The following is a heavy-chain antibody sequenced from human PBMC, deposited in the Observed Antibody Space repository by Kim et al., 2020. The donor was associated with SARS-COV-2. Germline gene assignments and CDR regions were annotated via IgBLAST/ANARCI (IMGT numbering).Heavy chain of an antibody. D-gene: IGHD3-10*01. V-gene: IGHV4-59*13. Sequence: SETLSLTCTVSGGSISSYYWSWIRQPPGKGLEWIGYIYYSGSTNYNPSLKSRVTISVDTSKNQFSLKLSSVTAADTAVYYCAREYYYGSGSYYGMDVWGQGTTVTVSS. J-gene: IGHJ6*02. CDR3: AREYYYGSGSYYGMDV. CDR2: IYYSGST. CDR1: GGSISSYY.